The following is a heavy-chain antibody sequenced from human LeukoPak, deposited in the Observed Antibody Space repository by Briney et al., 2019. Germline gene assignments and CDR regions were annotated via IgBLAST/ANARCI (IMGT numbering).Heavy chain of an antibody. Sequence: PGGSLRLSCAASGFTFSSYAMSWVRQAPGKGLEWVSSISSSSSYIYYADSVKGRFTISRDNAKNSLYLQMNSLRAEDTAVYYCAKAGIMWFGDNDYYYYYYMDVWGKGTTVTISS. J-gene: IGHJ6*03. D-gene: IGHD3-10*01. CDR3: AKAGIMWFGDNDYYYYYYMDV. V-gene: IGHV3-21*01. CDR2: ISSSSSYI. CDR1: GFTFSSYA.